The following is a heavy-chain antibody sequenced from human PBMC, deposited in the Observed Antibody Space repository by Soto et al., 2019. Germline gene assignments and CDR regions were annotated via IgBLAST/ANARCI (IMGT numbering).Heavy chain of an antibody. D-gene: IGHD4-17*01. CDR2: INHSGGT. V-gene: IGHV4-34*01. Sequence: SETLSLTCAVYGGSFSGYYWSWIRQPPGKGLEWIGEINHSGGTNYNPSLKSRVTISVDTSKNQFSLKLSSVTAADTAVYYCARASYGDYVGGFLGAFDYWGQGTLVTVSS. CDR1: GGSFSGYY. CDR3: ARASYGDYVGGFLGAFDY. J-gene: IGHJ4*02.